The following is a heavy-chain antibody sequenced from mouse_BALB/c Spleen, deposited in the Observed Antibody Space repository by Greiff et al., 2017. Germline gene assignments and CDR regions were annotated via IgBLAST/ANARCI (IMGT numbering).Heavy chain of an antibody. D-gene: IGHD1-1*01. CDR1: GYTFTDYA. CDR3: ARGNYYGSTPYDFDY. Sequence: VQLQQSGAELVRPGVSVKISCKGSGYTFTDYAMHWVKQSHAKSLEWIGVISTYYGDASYNQKFKGKATMTVDKSSSTAYMELARLTSEDSAIYYCARGNYYGSTPYDFDYWGQGTTLTVSS. CDR2: ISTYYGDA. J-gene: IGHJ2*01. V-gene: IGHV1S137*01.